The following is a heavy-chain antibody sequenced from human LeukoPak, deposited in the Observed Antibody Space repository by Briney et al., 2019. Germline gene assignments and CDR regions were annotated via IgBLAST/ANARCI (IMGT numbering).Heavy chain of an antibody. J-gene: IGHJ6*03. V-gene: IGHV4-30-4*08. Sequence: SETLSLXCTVSGGSISSGDYYWSWIRQPPGKGLEWIGYIYYSGSTYYNPSLKSRVTISVDTSKNQFSLKLSSVTAADTAVYYCARANGDSINYYYYYMDVWGKGTTVTVSS. CDR2: IYYSGST. CDR1: GGSISSGDYY. D-gene: IGHD4-17*01. CDR3: ARANGDSINYYYYYMDV.